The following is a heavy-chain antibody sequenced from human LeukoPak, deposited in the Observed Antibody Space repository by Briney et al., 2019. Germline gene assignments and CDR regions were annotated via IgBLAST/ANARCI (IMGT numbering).Heavy chain of an antibody. J-gene: IGHJ5*02. CDR1: GGSMRGYY. Sequence: SETLSLTCTVSGGSMRGYYWSWIRQPPGKGLEWIGYVYDSGTTNYNPSLKSRVTISVDTSKKQFSLRLTSVTAADTAVYYCAREEGLPNWFDPWGQGTLVTVSS. CDR2: VYDSGTT. V-gene: IGHV4-59*01. CDR3: AREEGLPNWFDP.